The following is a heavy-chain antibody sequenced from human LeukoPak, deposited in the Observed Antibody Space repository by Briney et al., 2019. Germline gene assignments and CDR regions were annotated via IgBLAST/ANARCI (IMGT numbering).Heavy chain of an antibody. D-gene: IGHD3-9*01. V-gene: IGHV4-31*03. Sequence: PSETLTLTCTVSRGSVSSGSYYWSWIRQHPGQGLEWIGYISSSGSPHYKWSLKSRVVISADTSMNQFSLSLRSVTAADTGVYYCARAVILTPPDYWGPGTLVSVSS. CDR1: RGSVSSGSYY. CDR2: ISSSGSP. J-gene: IGHJ4*02. CDR3: ARAVILTPPDY.